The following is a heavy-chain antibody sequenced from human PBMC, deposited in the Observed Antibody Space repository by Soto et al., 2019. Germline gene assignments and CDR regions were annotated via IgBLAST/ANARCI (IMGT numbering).Heavy chain of an antibody. Sequence: PSETLSLTCTVSGGSISSGDYYWSWIRQPPGKGLEWIGYIYDSGSTYYNASLKSRVTISLDTSRNQFSLKLTSVSAADTAVYYCARGGNYYGLRVWRQRTTVTVSS. J-gene: IGHJ6*02. CDR1: GGSISSGDYY. V-gene: IGHV4-30-4*01. CDR2: IYDSGST. D-gene: IGHD1-7*01. CDR3: ARGGNYYGLRV.